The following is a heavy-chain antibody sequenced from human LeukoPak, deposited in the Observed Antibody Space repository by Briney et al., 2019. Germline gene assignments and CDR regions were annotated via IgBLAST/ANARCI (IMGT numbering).Heavy chain of an antibody. V-gene: IGHV3-23*01. D-gene: IGHD3-22*01. CDR3: AIMHPYYDGSGYWVQ. CDR1: RFTFSSCA. CDR2: ISTSGGST. Sequence: PGESLRLSCAASRFTFSSCAMSWVRQAPGKGLEWVSGISTSGGSTSYADSVKGRFTISRDNPRNTLYMQMNSLRAEDTALYYCAIMHPYYDGSGYWVQWGQGTLVTVSS. J-gene: IGHJ4*02.